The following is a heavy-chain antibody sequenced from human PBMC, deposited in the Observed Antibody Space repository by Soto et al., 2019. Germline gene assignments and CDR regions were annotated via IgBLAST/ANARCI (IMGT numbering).Heavy chain of an antibody. CDR2: IKQDGSEK. D-gene: IGHD6-13*01. CDR3: ARRKDGSSWQEINYFDY. J-gene: IGHJ4*02. CDR1: GFTFSSYW. Sequence: HPGGSLRLSCAASGFTFSSYWMSWVRQAPGKGLEWVANIKQDGSEKYYVDSVKGRFTISRDNAKNSLYLQMNSLRAEDTAVYYCARRKDGSSWQEINYFDYWGQGTLVTVSS. V-gene: IGHV3-7*01.